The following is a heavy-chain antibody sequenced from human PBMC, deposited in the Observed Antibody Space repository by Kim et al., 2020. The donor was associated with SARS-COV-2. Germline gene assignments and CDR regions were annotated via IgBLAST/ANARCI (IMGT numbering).Heavy chain of an antibody. J-gene: IGHJ6*01. CDR1: GGSISSYY. D-gene: IGHD6-13*01. Sequence: SETLSLTCTVSGGSISSYYWTWIRQPPGKGLEWIGFISYSGTTNYNPSLKSRVSISVDTSKNHFSLNLKSVTAADTAVYYCARGVAAAGTLLYYGMDVWG. CDR2: ISYSGTT. V-gene: IGHV4-59*01. CDR3: ARGVAAAGTLLYYGMDV.